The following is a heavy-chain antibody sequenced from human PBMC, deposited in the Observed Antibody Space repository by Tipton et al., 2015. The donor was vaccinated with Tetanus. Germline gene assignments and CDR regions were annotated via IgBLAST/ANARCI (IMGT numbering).Heavy chain of an antibody. J-gene: IGHJ4*02. CDR3: ARAAGFLGLTHDF. CDR2: IYQTGTT. D-gene: IGHD2/OR15-2a*01. V-gene: IGHV4-30-2*06. CDR1: GASINAGGYL. Sequence: TLSLTCTVSGASINAGGYLWTWVRQYPGKGLEWIGNIYQTGTTYYNPSLKGRVTISMDRSNTQFSLRLDSLTAADTAVYYCARAAGFLGLTHDFWGRGTLVSVSS.